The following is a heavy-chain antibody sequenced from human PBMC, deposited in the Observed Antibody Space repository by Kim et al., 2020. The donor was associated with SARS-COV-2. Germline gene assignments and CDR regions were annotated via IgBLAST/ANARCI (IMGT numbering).Heavy chain of an antibody. CDR2: IYSGGGT. D-gene: IGHD6-19*01. J-gene: IGHJ4*02. Sequence: SETLSLTCTVSGDSISGNYWSWIRQPAGKGLEWIGRIYSGGGTNYNPSLKSRVTMSVDTSKNQISLSLSSVTAADTAVYYCARKSSSGWSLDCWGQGTLVTVSS. CDR3: ARKSSSGWSLDC. CDR1: GDSISGNY. V-gene: IGHV4-4*07.